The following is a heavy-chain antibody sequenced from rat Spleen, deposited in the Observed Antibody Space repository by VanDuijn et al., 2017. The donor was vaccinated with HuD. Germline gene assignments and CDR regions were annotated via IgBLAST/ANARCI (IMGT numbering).Heavy chain of an antibody. Sequence: EVQLMESDGGLVQPGRSLKLSCAASGFTFSDYGMAWVRQAPKKGLEWVASISYEGSSTYYGDSVKGRFTISRDNAKSTLYLQMNSLRSEDTATYYCARHDGGSWGQGVMVTVSS. D-gene: IGHD4-4*01. CDR2: ISYEGSST. CDR3: ARHDGGS. CDR1: GFTFSDYG. J-gene: IGHJ2*01. V-gene: IGHV5-22*01.